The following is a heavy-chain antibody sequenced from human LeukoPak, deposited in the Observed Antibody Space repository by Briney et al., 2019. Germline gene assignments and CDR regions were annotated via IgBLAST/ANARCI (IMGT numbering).Heavy chain of an antibody. V-gene: IGHV1-18*01. CDR3: ASDQLRIAVAGTFAF. Sequence: ASVNLSCTASGSSFTSCGNSWGRLGHGPGLGLEGWISIYNGNTNNAQKLQGRITMTTDTSTSTAYMELRSLTSADAAVYYCASDQLRIAVAGTFAFWGQGTLITVSS. CDR1: GSSFTSCG. D-gene: IGHD6-19*01. CDR2: ISIYNGNT. J-gene: IGHJ4*02.